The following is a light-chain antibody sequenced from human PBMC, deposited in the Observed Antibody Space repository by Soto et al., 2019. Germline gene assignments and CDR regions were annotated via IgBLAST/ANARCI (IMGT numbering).Light chain of an antibody. CDR1: SSNIGADYD. CDR3: QAYDNNVSGWI. Sequence: QAVVTQPPSVSGAPGQGVTISCTGSSSNIGADYDVHWYQQLPGAAPKLLIYANFYRPSGVPDRFSGSKSVASASLAITGLQAEDEADYYCQAYDNNVSGWIFGGGTQLTVL. V-gene: IGLV1-40*03. J-gene: IGLJ2*01. CDR2: ANF.